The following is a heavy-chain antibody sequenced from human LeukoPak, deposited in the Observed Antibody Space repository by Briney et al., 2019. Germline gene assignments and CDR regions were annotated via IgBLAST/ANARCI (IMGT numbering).Heavy chain of an antibody. Sequence: GGSLRLPCAASEFTLSSYAMSWVRQAPGKGLEWVSSISGNGAHSYYADSVKGRFTISRDFSRNAVYLQMSSLRVEDTAEYYCAKEGVAAAGHTLYYFDYWGQGTLVTVSS. CDR2: ISGNGAHS. D-gene: IGHD6-13*01. J-gene: IGHJ4*02. V-gene: IGHV3-23*01. CDR1: EFTLSSYA. CDR3: AKEGVAAAGHTLYYFDY.